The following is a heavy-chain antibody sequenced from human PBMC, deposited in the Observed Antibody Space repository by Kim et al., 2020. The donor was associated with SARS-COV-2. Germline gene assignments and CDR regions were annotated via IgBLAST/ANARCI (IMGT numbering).Heavy chain of an antibody. CDR2: INSDGSST. J-gene: IGHJ3*02. Sequence: GGSLRLSCAASGFTFSSYWMHWVRQAPGKGLVWVSRINSDGSSTSYADSVKGRFTISRDNAKNTLYLQMNSLRAEDTAVYYCASKLTLDAFDIWGQGTMVTVSS. CDR1: GFTFSSYW. V-gene: IGHV3-74*01. CDR3: ASKLTLDAFDI.